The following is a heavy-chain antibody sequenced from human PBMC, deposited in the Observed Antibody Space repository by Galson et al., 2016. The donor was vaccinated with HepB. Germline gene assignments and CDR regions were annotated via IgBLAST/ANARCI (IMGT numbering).Heavy chain of an antibody. V-gene: IGHV3-7*01. CDR3: ARMIRPFADFDS. J-gene: IGHJ4*02. CDR2: ISPSGGKT. D-gene: IGHD3-16*01. Sequence: SLKLSCAASGFTSTNHWMSWVRQAPGQGLEWVARISPSGGKTDYLDSVKGRFTISRDNSTISLYLQMDNLRAEDTAVYYCARMIRPFADFDSWGQGTLVTVAS. CDR1: GFTSTNHW.